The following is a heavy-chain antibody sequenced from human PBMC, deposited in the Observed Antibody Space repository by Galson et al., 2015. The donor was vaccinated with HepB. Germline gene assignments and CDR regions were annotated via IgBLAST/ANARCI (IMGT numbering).Heavy chain of an antibody. CDR2: IHYDGTT. CDR1: GGSISSNNFY. V-gene: IGHV4-39*01. J-gene: IGHJ4*02. D-gene: IGHD4-17*01. Sequence: ETLSLTCTVSGGSISSNNFYWGWIRQPPGKGLEWIGTIHYDGTTLYNPSLKGRVTNSVDTSKNQFSLELRFVTAADTAVYYCARHLSFDYGEFDHWGQGTLVTVSS. CDR3: ARHLSFDYGEFDH.